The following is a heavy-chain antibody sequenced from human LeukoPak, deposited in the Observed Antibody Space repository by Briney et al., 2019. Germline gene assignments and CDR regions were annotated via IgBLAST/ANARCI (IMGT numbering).Heavy chain of an antibody. CDR2: IGAYNGNT. Sequence: ASVKVSCKASGYTFTSYGISWVRQAPGQGLEWMGWIGAYNGNTNYAQKLQGRVTMTTDTSTSTAYMELRSLRSDDTAVYYCARDPLPRQQLVRGTWFDPWGQGTLVTVSS. CDR1: GYTFTSYG. CDR3: ARDPLPRQQLVRGTWFDP. D-gene: IGHD6-13*01. V-gene: IGHV1-18*04. J-gene: IGHJ5*02.